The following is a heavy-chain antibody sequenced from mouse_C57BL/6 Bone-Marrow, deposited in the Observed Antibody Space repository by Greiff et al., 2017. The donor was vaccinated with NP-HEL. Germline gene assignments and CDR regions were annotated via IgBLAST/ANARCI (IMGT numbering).Heavy chain of an antibody. J-gene: IGHJ2*01. CDR3: ATCGSSPY. Sequence: EVKLMESGGGLVKPGGSLKLSCAASGFTFSDYGMHWVRQAPEKGLEWVAYISSGSSTNYYADTVKGRFTLSRDNAKNTLFLQMTSLRSEASAMYYCATCGSSPYWGQGTTLTVSS. V-gene: IGHV5-17*01. CDR1: GFTFSDYG. D-gene: IGHD1-1*01. CDR2: ISSGSSTN.